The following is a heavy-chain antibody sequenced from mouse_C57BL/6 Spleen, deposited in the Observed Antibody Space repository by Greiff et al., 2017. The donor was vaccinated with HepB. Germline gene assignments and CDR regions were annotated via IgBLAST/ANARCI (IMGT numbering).Heavy chain of an antibody. CDR2: INPNNGGT. CDR1: GYTFTDYY. V-gene: IGHV1-26*01. CDR3: ARSLYYGNPYYYAMDY. Sequence: VQLQQSGPELVKPGASVKISCKASGYTFTDYYMNWVKQSHGKSLEWIGDINPNNGGTSYNQKFKGKATLTVDKSSSTAYMELRSLTSEDSAVYYCARSLYYGNPYYYAMDYWGQGTSVTVSS. D-gene: IGHD2-1*01. J-gene: IGHJ4*01.